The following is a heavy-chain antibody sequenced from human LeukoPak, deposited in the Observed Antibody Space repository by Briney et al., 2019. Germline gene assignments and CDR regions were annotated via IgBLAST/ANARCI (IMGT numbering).Heavy chain of an antibody. CDR1: GYTFANYA. CDR3: AREPNGVKSAGTGGFDY. J-gene: IGHJ4*02. Sequence: PGASVKVSCKASGYTFANYAIHWVRQAPGQRLEWMGWINTRSGDPEYSHEFQGRVTMTRDTSTSTVYMELSSLRSEDTAVYYCAREPNGVKSAGTGGFDYWGQGTLVTVSS. D-gene: IGHD6-19*01. CDR2: INTRSGDP. V-gene: IGHV1-3*03.